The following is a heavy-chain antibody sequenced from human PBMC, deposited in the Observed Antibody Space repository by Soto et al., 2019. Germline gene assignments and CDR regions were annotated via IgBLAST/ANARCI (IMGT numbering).Heavy chain of an antibody. CDR1: GYTFMNYD. CDR2: MNPHKNNA. J-gene: IGHJ6*02. CDR3: ARVAVGATAPLYYYGMDV. V-gene: IGHV1-8*01. Sequence: QMQLVQSGAEVKKPGASVKVSCKASGYTFMNYDINWVRQATGQGLEWMGWMNPHKNNAGYPQKFQGRITLTRDPSISTAYMELSSLTSDDTAVYYCARVAVGATAPLYYYGMDVWGQGTTVTVSS. D-gene: IGHD1-26*01.